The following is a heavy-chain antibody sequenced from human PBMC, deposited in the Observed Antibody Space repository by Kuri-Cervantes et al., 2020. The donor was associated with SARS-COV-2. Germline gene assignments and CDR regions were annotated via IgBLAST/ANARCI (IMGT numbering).Heavy chain of an antibody. V-gene: IGHV4-30-2*01. D-gene: IGHD2-2*01. J-gene: IGHJ6*02. CDR1: GRSISSGGYS. Sequence: SESLSPTCTVSGRSISSGGYSWSWIRQPPGKGLEWSGLIYHSGSTYYNPSPKRRVTITVYRSKNKFSLKLSSVTAADTAVYYCASILVVPAAKGYYYYGMDVWGQGTTVTVSS. CDR2: IYHSGST. CDR3: ASILVVPAAKGYYYYGMDV.